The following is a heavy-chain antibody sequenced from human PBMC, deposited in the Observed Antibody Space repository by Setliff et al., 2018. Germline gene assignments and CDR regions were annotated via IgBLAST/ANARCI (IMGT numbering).Heavy chain of an antibody. V-gene: IGHV4-59*01. D-gene: IGHD2-21*01. J-gene: IGHJ3*02. Sequence: TSETLSLTCTVSCGSISGYCWSWIRQPPGKSLEWVGYIYNSGSTTNNPSLKRRVTISEDSSKNQLSLRLLSVTAADTAVYYCARPHGGDYAFAIWGQGTMVSVSS. CDR1: CGSISGYC. CDR3: ARPHGGDYAFAI. CDR2: IYNSGST.